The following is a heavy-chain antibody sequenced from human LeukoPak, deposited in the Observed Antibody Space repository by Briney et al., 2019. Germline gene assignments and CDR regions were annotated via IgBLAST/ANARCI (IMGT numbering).Heavy chain of an antibody. D-gene: IGHD2-15*01. J-gene: IGHJ4*02. V-gene: IGHV3-23*01. CDR2: IGTGGTT. CDR3: AKKEGSVGRFDY. CDR1: GFTFNNYA. Sequence: GGSLRLSCAASGFTFNNYAMSWVRQAPGKGLEWVSGIGTGGTTYYADSVKGRFTISRDNSKNTLYLQMNSLRVEDTAVYYCAKKEGSVGRFDYWGQGALVTVSS.